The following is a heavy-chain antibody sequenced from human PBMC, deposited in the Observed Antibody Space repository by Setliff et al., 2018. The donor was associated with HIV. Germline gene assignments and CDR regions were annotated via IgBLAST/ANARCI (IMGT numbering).Heavy chain of an antibody. J-gene: IGHJ4*02. CDR2: IYYSVST. CDR1: GGSISSSNYY. Sequence: SETLSLTCSVSGGSISSSNYYGGWVRQHPGKGLEWIGYIYYSVSTYYNPSLKSRVTISVDTSKNQFSLELNSVTAADTAVYYCARDGKEIDYWGQGILVTVSS. D-gene: IGHD1-26*01. V-gene: IGHV4-31*03. CDR3: ARDGKEIDY.